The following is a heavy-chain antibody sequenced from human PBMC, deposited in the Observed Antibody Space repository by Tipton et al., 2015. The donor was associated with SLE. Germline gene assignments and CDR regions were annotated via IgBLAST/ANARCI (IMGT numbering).Heavy chain of an antibody. CDR1: GASFSVYF. CDR3: ASGKLSYGGGDN. Sequence: TLSLTCAVSGASFSVYFWTWIRQAPGKGLEWIGETSHSGRSIYNPSLKSRVTASLDTSKMHFSLRLTSVTAADTAVYCCASGKLSYGGGDNWGQGTLGTVSS. V-gene: IGHV4-34*01. D-gene: IGHD4-23*01. CDR2: TSHSGRS. J-gene: IGHJ4*02.